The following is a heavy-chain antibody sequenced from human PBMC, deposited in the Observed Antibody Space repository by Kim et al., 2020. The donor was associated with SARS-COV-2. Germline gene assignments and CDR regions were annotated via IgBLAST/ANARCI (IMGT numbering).Heavy chain of an antibody. CDR3: ATAAAGTSPRPHAFDI. CDR2: ISGSGGST. V-gene: IGHV3-23*01. J-gene: IGHJ3*02. D-gene: IGHD6-13*01. CDR1: GFTFSSYA. Sequence: GGSLRLSCAASGFTFSSYAMSWVRQAPGKGLEWVSAISGSGGSTYYADSVKGRFTISRDNSKNTLYLQMNSLRAEDTAVYYCATAAAGTSPRPHAFDIWGQGTMVTVSS.